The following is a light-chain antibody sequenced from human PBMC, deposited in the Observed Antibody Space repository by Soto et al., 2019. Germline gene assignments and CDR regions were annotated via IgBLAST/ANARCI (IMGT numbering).Light chain of an antibody. V-gene: IGLV2-23*02. CDR1: SSDVGSYNL. J-gene: IGLJ1*01. CDR3: CSYAGSSTLV. CDR2: EVS. Sequence: QSALTQPAPVSGSPGQSITISFPGTSSDVGSYNLVSWYQQHPGKAPKLMIYEVSKRPSGVSNRFSGSKSGNTASLTISGLQAEDEADYYCCSYAGSSTLVFGTGTKVTVL.